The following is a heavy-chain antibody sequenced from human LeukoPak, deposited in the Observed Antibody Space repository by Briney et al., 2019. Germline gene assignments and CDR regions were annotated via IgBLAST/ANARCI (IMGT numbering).Heavy chain of an antibody. CDR1: GFTFSSYS. D-gene: IGHD1-26*01. J-gene: IGHJ5*02. V-gene: IGHV3-21*01. CDR3: ARDIVGAGDVAVWWFDP. Sequence: GGSMSLSCAASGFTFSSYSMNWVRQAPGKGLEWVSSISSSSSYISHADAVKGRFTISRDNAKNSLYLQMNRLRAEDTAVYYCARDIVGAGDVAVWWFDPWGQGTLVTVSS. CDR2: ISSSSSYI.